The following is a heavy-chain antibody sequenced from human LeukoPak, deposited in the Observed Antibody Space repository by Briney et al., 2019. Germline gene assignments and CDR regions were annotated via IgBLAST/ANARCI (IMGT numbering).Heavy chain of an antibody. J-gene: IGHJ4*02. V-gene: IGHV4-4*07. CDR2: IDTSGTT. D-gene: IGHD6-6*01. CDR3: ARAYGPELEEQLDY. CDR1: GGSFTTYY. Sequence: PSETLSLTCTVSGGSFTTYYWSWIRQPAGKGLEWIGHIDTSGTTNYNPSLKSRVTMSTDTSKNQFSLKLSSVTAADTAVYYCARAYGPELEEQLDYWGQGTLVTVSS.